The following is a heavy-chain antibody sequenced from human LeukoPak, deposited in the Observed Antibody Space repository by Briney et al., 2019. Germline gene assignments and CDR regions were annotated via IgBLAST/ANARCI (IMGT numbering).Heavy chain of an antibody. CDR1: RDSISNYY. D-gene: IGHD6-19*01. CDR3: VRESAYDSGWVTRWFDP. V-gene: IGHV4-59*12. CDR2: IYYTGNT. Sequence: PSETLSLTCNVSRDSISNYYWSWIRQSPGKGLEWIGYIYYTGNTNYNPSLKSRVTMSVDTSKNQFSLQLNSVTPEDTAVYYCVRESAYDSGWVTRWFDPWGQGTLVTVSS. J-gene: IGHJ5*02.